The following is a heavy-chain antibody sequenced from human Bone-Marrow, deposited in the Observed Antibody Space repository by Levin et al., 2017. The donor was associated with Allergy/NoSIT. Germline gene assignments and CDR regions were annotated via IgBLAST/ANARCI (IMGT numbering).Heavy chain of an antibody. CDR3: VKKRHNSSWSFDS. J-gene: IGHJ4*02. D-gene: IGHD6-13*01. CDR1: GYNFTNYW. V-gene: IGHV5-51*01. Sequence: ASVKVSCKASGYNFTNYWIGWVRQMPGKGLDLMGIIYPRDSDTRYRPSFQGQVTISADKSISTASLQWSSLKPSDTAIYYCVKKRHNSSWSFDSWGQGTLVTVSS. CDR2: IYPRDSDT.